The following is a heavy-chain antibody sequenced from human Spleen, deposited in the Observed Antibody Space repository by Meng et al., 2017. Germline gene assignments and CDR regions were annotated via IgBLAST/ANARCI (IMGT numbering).Heavy chain of an antibody. CDR1: GFTFTSYG. Sequence: GGSLRLSCRTSGFTFTSYGMGWVRQAPGNGLEWVSLISWNGGRTYYADSVKGRFIISRDKSKNSLYLQMYSLRAADSALYYCAKASQSKNNYYAMDVWGQGTTVNVAS. V-gene: IGHV3-43D*03. D-gene: IGHD4-11*01. CDR2: ISWNGGRT. J-gene: IGHJ6*02. CDR3: AKASQSKNNYYAMDV.